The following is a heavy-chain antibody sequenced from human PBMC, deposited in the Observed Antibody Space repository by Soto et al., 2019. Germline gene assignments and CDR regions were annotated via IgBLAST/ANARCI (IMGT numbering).Heavy chain of an antibody. V-gene: IGHV4-30-4*01. J-gene: IGHJ4*02. CDR3: ARERPDGSGSYFDY. Sequence: TLSLSCTVSGGSISSGDYYWSWIRQPPGKGLEWIGYIYYSGSTYYNPSLKSRVTISVDTSKNQFSLKLSSVTAADTAVYYCARERPDGSGSYFDYWGQGTLVTVSS. D-gene: IGHD3-10*01. CDR1: GGSISSGDYY. CDR2: IYYSGST.